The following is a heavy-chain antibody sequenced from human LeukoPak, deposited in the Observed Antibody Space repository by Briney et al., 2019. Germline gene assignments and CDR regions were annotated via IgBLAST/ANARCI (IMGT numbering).Heavy chain of an antibody. CDR1: GLTFSSYS. CDR3: AREPAGDGVYYYGMDV. Sequence: GGSLRLSCAASGLTFSSYSMNWVRQAPGKGLEWVSSISSSSSYIYYADSVKGRFTISRDNAKNSLYLQMNSLRAENTAVYYCAREPAGDGVYYYGMDVWGKGTTVTVSS. V-gene: IGHV3-21*01. D-gene: IGHD3-10*01. J-gene: IGHJ6*04. CDR2: ISSSSSYI.